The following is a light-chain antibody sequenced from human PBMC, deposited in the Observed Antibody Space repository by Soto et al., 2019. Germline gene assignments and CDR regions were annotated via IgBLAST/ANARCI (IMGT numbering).Light chain of an antibody. J-gene: IGKJ3*01. CDR3: QQYDNLPRT. Sequence: DIPMTQSPSSLSASVGDRVTITCQASQDISNYLNWYQQKPGKAPKLLIYDASNLETGVPSRFSGSGSGTDFTFTISSLRPEDIATYYCQQYDNLPRTFGPGTKVDIK. V-gene: IGKV1-33*01. CDR2: DAS. CDR1: QDISNY.